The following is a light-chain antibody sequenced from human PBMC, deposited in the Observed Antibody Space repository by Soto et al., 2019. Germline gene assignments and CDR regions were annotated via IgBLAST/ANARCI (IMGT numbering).Light chain of an antibody. CDR2: AAS. CDR3: QQCYSTPWT. J-gene: IGKJ2*01. CDR1: QSISSY. V-gene: IGKV1-39*01. Sequence: DIQMTQSPSSLSASVGDRVTITCRASQSISSYLNWYQQKPGKAPKLLIYAASSLQSGVPSRFSGSGSGTDFTLTISSLQPEDFATYYCQQCYSTPWTFGQGTKLEIK.